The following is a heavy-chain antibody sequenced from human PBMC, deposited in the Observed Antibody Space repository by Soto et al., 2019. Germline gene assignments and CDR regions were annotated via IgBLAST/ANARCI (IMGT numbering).Heavy chain of an antibody. CDR1: GGSFSCYY. Sequence: AETLARTCAVYGGSFSCYYWSWIRQPPGKVLEWIGEINHSGSTNYNPSLKSRVTISVDTSKNQFSLKLSSVTAADTAVYYCARGVLRFYRSYSGRPYYFDYWGQGTLVTVYS. J-gene: IGHJ4*02. V-gene: IGHV4-34*01. D-gene: IGHD3-3*01. CDR3: ARGVLRFYRSYSGRPYYFDY. CDR2: INHSGST.